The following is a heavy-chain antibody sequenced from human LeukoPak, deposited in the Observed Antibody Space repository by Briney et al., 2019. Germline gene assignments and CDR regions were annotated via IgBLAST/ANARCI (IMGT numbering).Heavy chain of an antibody. V-gene: IGHV3-30*02. CDR3: AKDAFEGTKHSNFWSGYYADY. J-gene: IGHJ4*02. Sequence: GGSLRLSCAASGFTFTTYGIHWVRQAPGKGLEWVTFIRYDATNEYYADYVKGRFTISRDNSKNTVYLQMNSLRTEDTAVYYCAKDAFEGTKHSNFWSGYYADYWGQGTLVTVSS. CDR1: GFTFTTYG. CDR2: IRYDATNE. D-gene: IGHD3-3*01.